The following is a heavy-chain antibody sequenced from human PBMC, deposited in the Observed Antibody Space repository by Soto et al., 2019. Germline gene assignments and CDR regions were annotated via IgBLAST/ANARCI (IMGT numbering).Heavy chain of an antibody. V-gene: IGHV4-4*07. CDR1: GGSISTYY. CDR3: ARDRVNSGGWFRGAFDI. J-gene: IGHJ3*02. Sequence: QVQLQESGPGLVKPSETLSLTCTVSGGSISTYYWSWIRQPAGKGLEWIGRIYVSGSSNYNPSLKSRVTMSVDTSKNQFSLNLSSVTAADTAVYYCARDRVNSGGWFRGAFDIWGQGTMVTVSS. CDR2: IYVSGSS. D-gene: IGHD6-19*01.